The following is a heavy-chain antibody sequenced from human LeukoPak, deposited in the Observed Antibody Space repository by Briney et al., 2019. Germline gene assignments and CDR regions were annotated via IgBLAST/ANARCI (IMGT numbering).Heavy chain of an antibody. D-gene: IGHD3-10*01. V-gene: IGHV4-31*03. J-gene: IGHJ6*02. CDR2: IDYSGST. Sequence: SQTLSLTCTVSGGSISRDSYSWSWLRQRPGEGREWIGYIDYSGSTNSNSSLQCRLTISLDKSTNHSSLNLRSVTVADTAVYYCARESITMLRGVVITNYYYGIDVWGQGTTVTVSS. CDR3: ARESITMLRGVVITNYYYGIDV. CDR1: GGSISRDSYS.